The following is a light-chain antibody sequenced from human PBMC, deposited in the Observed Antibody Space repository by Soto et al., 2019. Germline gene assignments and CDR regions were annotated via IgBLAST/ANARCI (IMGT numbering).Light chain of an antibody. CDR3: SSYAGSNIVV. V-gene: IGLV2-8*01. J-gene: IGLJ2*01. CDR2: EVS. Sequence: QSALTQPPSASGSPGQSVTISCTGTSSDVGGYKFVSWYQQHPGKAPKLMIYEVSERPSGVPDRFSFSKSGNTASLTVSGLQAEDEADYYCSSYAGSNIVVFGGGTKLTVL. CDR1: SSDVGGYKF.